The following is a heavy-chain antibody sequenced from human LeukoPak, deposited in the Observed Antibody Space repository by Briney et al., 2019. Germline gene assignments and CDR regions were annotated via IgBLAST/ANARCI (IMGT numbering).Heavy chain of an antibody. V-gene: IGHV3-11*04. J-gene: IGHJ6*03. D-gene: IGHD1-26*01. CDR1: GFTFTNYW. CDR2: ISSSGSTI. Sequence: GGSLRLSCAASGFTFTNYWMSWVRQAPGKGLEWVSYISSSGSTIYYADSVKGRFTISRDNAKNSLYLQMNSLTAEDTAVYYCARDPYSGAYGDTYYYFMDVWGKGTTVTISS. CDR3: ARDPYSGAYGDTYYYFMDV.